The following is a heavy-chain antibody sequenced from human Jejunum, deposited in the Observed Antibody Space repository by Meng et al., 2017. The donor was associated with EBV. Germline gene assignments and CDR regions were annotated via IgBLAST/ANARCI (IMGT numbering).Heavy chain of an antibody. J-gene: IGHJ4*02. CDR2: IYTGDIT. V-gene: IGHV3-53*01. CDR1: GFSVNTNY. Sequence: VQLVESGGGVVQPGRSLRLSCAASGFSVNTNYMTWVRQAPGKGLEWVSLIYTGDITYYADSVKGRFTISRDNSKNTLSLQMNSLRAEDTAVYYCARGQPYFDYWGQGTLVTVSS. CDR3: ARGQPYFDY.